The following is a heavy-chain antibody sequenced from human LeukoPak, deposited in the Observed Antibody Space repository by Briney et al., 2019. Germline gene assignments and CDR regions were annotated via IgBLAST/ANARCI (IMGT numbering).Heavy chain of an antibody. CDR2: INPSGGST. J-gene: IGHJ3*02. V-gene: IGHV1-46*01. Sequence: ASVKVSCKASGYTFTSYYMHWVRQAPGQGLEWMGIINPSGGSTSYAQKFQGRVIMTRDTSTSTVYMELSSLRSEDTAVYYCARGGGIAAAGTTPGAFDIWGQGTMVTVSS. CDR3: ARGGGIAAAGTTPGAFDI. D-gene: IGHD6-13*01. CDR1: GYTFTSYY.